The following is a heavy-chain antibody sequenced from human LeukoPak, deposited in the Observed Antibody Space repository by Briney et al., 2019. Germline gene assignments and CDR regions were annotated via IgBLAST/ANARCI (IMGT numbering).Heavy chain of an antibody. CDR1: GDSISSYY. CDR2: LYYSGST. Sequence: SETLSLTCTVSGDSISSYYWNWIRQPPGKGLEWIGYLYYSGSTKYNPSLKSRVTISIDTSKNQFSLKMTSVTAADTAVYYCARFHPNWGLDYWGQGILVTVSS. V-gene: IGHV4-59*01. CDR3: ARFHPNWGLDY. J-gene: IGHJ4*02. D-gene: IGHD7-27*01.